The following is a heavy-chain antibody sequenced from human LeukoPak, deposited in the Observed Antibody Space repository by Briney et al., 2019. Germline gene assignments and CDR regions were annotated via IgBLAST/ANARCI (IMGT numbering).Heavy chain of an antibody. D-gene: IGHD3-3*01. J-gene: IGHJ4*02. CDR1: GGTFSSYA. Sequence: GSSVKVSCKASGGTFSSYAISWVRQAPGQGLEWMGRIIPILGIANYAQKFQGRVTITADTSTSTAYMELRSLRSDDTAVYYCATLYYDSSYYFDYWGQGTLVTVSS. V-gene: IGHV1-69*04. CDR3: ATLYYDSSYYFDY. CDR2: IIPILGIA.